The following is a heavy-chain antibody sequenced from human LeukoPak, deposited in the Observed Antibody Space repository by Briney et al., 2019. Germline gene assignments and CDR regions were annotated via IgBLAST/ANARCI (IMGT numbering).Heavy chain of an antibody. CDR1: GGSFSGYY. CDR3: ARGPKGGTMIVVPTWSPFDY. Sequence: PSETLSLTCAVYGGSFSGYYWSWIRQPPGKGLEWIGEINHSGSTNYNPSLKSRVTISVDTSKNQFSLKLSSVTAADTAVYYCARGPKGGTMIVVPTWSPFDYWGQGTLATVSS. D-gene: IGHD3-22*01. V-gene: IGHV4-34*01. CDR2: INHSGST. J-gene: IGHJ4*02.